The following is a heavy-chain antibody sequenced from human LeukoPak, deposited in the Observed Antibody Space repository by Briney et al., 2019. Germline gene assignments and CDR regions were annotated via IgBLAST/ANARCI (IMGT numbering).Heavy chain of an antibody. V-gene: IGHV4-59*01. D-gene: IGHD3-3*01. CDR2: IYYSGST. CDR1: GGSISSYY. Sequence: SETLSLTCTVSGGSISSYYWSWIRQPPGKGLEWIGYIYYSGSTNYNPSLKSRVTTFVDTSKNHFSLKLNSVTAADTAVYYCARVRPLRFLEWLPTEQVFWFDPWGQGTLVTVSS. CDR3: ARVRPLRFLEWLPTEQVFWFDP. J-gene: IGHJ5*02.